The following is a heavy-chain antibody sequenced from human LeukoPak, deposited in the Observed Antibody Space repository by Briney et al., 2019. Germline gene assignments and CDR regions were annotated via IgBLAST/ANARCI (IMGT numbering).Heavy chain of an antibody. CDR1: GFTFSSFW. V-gene: IGHV3-7*01. Sequence: GGSLRLSCAASGFTFSSFWMTWVRQAPGKGLEWLANILPDGSQKYYVDSVKGRFTISRDNPKNSLYLQINNLRAEDTAVYYCGRLAHNAWYAIDFWGQGTLVTVSS. CDR2: ILPDGSQK. CDR3: GRLAHNAWYAIDF. D-gene: IGHD2-2*01. J-gene: IGHJ4*02.